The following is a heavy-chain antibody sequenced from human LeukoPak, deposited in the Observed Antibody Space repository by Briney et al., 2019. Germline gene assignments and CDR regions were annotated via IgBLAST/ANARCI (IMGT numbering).Heavy chain of an antibody. CDR3: AREPYDSSGLNYFDY. D-gene: IGHD3-22*01. V-gene: IGHV3-33*01. CDR1: GFTFSNYG. Sequence: GGSLRLSCAASGFTFSNYGMHWVRQAPGKGLEWVAVIWDDGSNKYYADSVKGRFTIARDNSKNTLHLKMNSMRAEDTAVYYCAREPYDSSGLNYFDYWGQGTLVTVSS. CDR2: IWDDGSNK. J-gene: IGHJ4*02.